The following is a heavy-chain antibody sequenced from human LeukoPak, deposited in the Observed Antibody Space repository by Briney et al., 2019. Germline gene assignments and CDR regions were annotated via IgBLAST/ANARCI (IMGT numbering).Heavy chain of an antibody. J-gene: IGHJ4*02. D-gene: IGHD1-20*01. CDR2: IYYSGST. V-gene: IGHV4-59*01. CDR1: GGSISSYY. CDR3: ARLTGTPYFDY. Sequence: SETLSLTCTVSGGSISSYYWSWIRQPPGKGLEWIGYIYYSGSTNYNPSLKSRVTISVDTSKNQFSLKLSSVTAADTAVYYCARLTGTPYFDYWGQGTLVTVSS.